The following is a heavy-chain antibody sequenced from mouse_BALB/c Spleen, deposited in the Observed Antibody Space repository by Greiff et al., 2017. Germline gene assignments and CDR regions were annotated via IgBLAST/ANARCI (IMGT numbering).Heavy chain of an antibody. J-gene: IGHJ1*01. D-gene: IGHD1-1*01. CDR3: TRDITTVGDWYFDV. CDR1: GFTFSSYT. Sequence: EVKLMESGGGLVKPGGSLKLSCAASGFTFSSYTMSWVRQTPEKRLEWVATISSGGSYTYYPDSVKGRFTISRDNAKNTLYLQMSSLKSEDTAMYYCTRDITTVGDWYFDVWGAGTTVTVSS. V-gene: IGHV5-6-4*01. CDR2: ISSGGSYT.